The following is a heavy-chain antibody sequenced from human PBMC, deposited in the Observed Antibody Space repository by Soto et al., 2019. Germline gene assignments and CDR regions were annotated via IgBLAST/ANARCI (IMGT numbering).Heavy chain of an antibody. V-gene: IGHV3-23*01. Sequence: PGGSLRLSCAASGVTFSSYAMSWVRQAPGKGLEWVSAISGSGGSTYYADSVKGRFTISRDNSKNTLYLQMNSLRAEDTAVYYCAKWGGYDPRHFDYWGQGTLVTVSS. J-gene: IGHJ4*02. CDR3: AKWGGYDPRHFDY. CDR2: ISGSGGST. D-gene: IGHD5-12*01. CDR1: GVTFSSYA.